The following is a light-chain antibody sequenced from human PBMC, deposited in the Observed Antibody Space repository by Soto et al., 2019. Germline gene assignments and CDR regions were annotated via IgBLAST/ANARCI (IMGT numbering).Light chain of an antibody. CDR1: QSISKY. Sequence: DIQMTQSPSSPLASXGDRVTITXXASQSISKYVNWYQHKPGKAPTVLIHAASSLQSGVPSRFSGSGSGTDFFLTISSLQPEDFAVYYCQQSHSKPLTFGGGTKVDI. CDR3: QQSHSKPLT. V-gene: IGKV1-39*01. J-gene: IGKJ4*01. CDR2: AAS.